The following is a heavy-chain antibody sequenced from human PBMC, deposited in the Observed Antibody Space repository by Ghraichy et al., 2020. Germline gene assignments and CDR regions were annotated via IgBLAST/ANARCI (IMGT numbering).Heavy chain of an antibody. V-gene: IGHV3-74*01. CDR3: ARDKGGDNCFDS. CDR1: GITFSRTW. J-gene: IGHJ5*01. D-gene: IGHD2-21*01. Sequence: GGSLRLSCAASGITFSRTWMHWVRQTPGKGLMWVSRINSDGSGTSYADSVKGRFTISRDNAKNTLYLQMHSLRAEDTAVYYCARDKGGDNCFDSWGQGTLVTVSS. CDR2: INSDGSGT.